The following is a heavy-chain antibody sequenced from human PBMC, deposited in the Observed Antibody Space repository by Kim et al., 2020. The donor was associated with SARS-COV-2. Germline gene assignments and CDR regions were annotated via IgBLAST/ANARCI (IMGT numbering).Heavy chain of an antibody. V-gene: IGHV1-3*01. J-gene: IGHJ2*01. CDR3: ARVALAGYSRDWYFDL. CDR1: GYTLTSYA. CDR2: INAGNGNT. D-gene: IGHD6-13*01. Sequence: ASVKVSCKASGYTLTSYAMHWLRQAPGQRLEWMGWINAGNGNTKYSQKFQGRVTITRDTSASTAYMELSSLRSEDTAVYYCARVALAGYSRDWYFDLWGRGTLVTVSS.